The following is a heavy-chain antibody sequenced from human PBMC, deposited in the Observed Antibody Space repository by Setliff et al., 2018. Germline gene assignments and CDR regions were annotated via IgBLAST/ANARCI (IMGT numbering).Heavy chain of an antibody. D-gene: IGHD3-10*01. J-gene: IGHJ6*03. V-gene: IGHV3-21*06. Sequence: PGGSLRLSCVGSGFSFSDYAMNWVRQAPGKGLEWLSSISNTDRYIYHADSVKGRFTISRDNARNSLYLQMNSLRAEDTAVYYCAKSLYASGPYYKDVWGKGTTVTVSS. CDR2: ISNTDRYI. CDR1: GFSFSDYA. CDR3: AKSLYASGPYYKDV.